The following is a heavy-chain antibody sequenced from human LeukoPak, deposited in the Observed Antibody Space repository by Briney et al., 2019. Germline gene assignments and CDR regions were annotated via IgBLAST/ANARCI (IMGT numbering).Heavy chain of an antibody. D-gene: IGHD6-19*01. CDR3: AKSIAVAGTPPYYFDY. CDR2: ISWNSGSI. V-gene: IGHV3-9*01. Sequence: GGSLRLSCAASGFTFDDYAMHWVRQAPGKGLEWASGISWNSGSIGYADSVKGRFTISRDNAKNSLYLQMNSLRAEDTALYYCAKSIAVAGTPPYYFDYWGQGTLVTVSS. J-gene: IGHJ4*02. CDR1: GFTFDDYA.